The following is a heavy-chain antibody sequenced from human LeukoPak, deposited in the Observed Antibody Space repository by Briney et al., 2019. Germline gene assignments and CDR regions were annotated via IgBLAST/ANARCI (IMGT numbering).Heavy chain of an antibody. CDR3: ARGSGITMVRGVIIPANWFDP. J-gene: IGHJ5*02. CDR1: GYTFTGYY. Sequence: ASVKVSCKASGYTFTGYYMHWVRQAPGQGLEWMGWINPNSGGTNYAQKFQGRVTMTRDTSISTAYMELSRLRSDDTAEYYCARGSGITMVRGVIIPANWFDPWGQGTLVTVSS. CDR2: INPNSGGT. D-gene: IGHD3-10*01. V-gene: IGHV1-2*02.